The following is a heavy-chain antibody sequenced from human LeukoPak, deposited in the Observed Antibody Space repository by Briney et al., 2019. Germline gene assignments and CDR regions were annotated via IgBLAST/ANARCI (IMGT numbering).Heavy chain of an antibody. CDR1: GGSISSSSYY. J-gene: IGHJ4*02. D-gene: IGHD2-15*01. V-gene: IGHV4-39*01. Sequence: PSETLSLTCTVSGGSISSSSYYWGWIRQPPGKGLEWIGSIYYSGSTYYNPSLKSRVTISVDTSENQFSLKLSSVTAADTAVYYCARLLVVRGLDYWGQGTLVTVSS. CDR2: IYYSGST. CDR3: ARLLVVRGLDY.